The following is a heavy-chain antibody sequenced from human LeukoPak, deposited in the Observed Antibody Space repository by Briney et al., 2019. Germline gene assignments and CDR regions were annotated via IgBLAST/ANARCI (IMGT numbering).Heavy chain of an antibody. CDR2: ISSSSSYI. CDR1: GFTFSSYS. CDR3: ARVYCGGDCDLDY. V-gene: IGHV3-21*01. J-gene: IGHJ4*02. D-gene: IGHD2-21*01. Sequence: GGSLRLSCAASGFTFSSYSMNWVRQAPGKGLEWVSSISSSSSYIYYADSVKGRFTISRDNAKNSLYLQMNSLRAEDTAVYYCARVYCGGDCDLDYWGQGTLVTVSS.